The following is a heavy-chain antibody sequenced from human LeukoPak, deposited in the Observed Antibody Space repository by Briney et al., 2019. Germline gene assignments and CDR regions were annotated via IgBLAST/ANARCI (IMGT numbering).Heavy chain of an antibody. CDR2: ISSISTI. D-gene: IGHD1-7*01. CDR1: GFTFSSYE. V-gene: IGHV3-48*03. CDR3: AREGYNWNYLDY. J-gene: IGHJ4*02. Sequence: GGSLRLSCAASGFTFSSYEMNWVRQAPGKGLEWVSYISSISTIYYAGSVKGRFTISRDNAKNSLYLQMNSLRAGDTAVYYCAREGYNWNYLDYWGQGTLVTVSS.